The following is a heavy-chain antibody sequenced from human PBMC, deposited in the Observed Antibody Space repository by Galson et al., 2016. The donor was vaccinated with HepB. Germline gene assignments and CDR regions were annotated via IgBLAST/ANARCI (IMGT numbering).Heavy chain of an antibody. CDR1: GGSISSYY. CDR3: ARTPSRGGMDV. CDR2: IYYSGST. D-gene: IGHD3-10*01. Sequence: ETLSLTCTVSGGSISSYYWSWIRQPPGKGLEWIGYIYYSGSTNYNPPLKSRVTISVDTSKNQFSLTLTSVTTADTAVYYCARTPSRGGMDVWGQGTTVTVSS. J-gene: IGHJ6*02. V-gene: IGHV4-59*01.